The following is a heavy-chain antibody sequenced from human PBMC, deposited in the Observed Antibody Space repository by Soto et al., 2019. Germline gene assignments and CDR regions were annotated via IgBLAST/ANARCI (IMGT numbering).Heavy chain of an antibody. V-gene: IGHV3-49*03. J-gene: IGHJ4*02. CDR1: GFPFGTFL. CDR2: IRSQPYGETA. CDR3: IGSFPF. D-gene: IGHD3-10*01. Sequence: PGGSLRLSCTASGFPFGTFLMSWFRQAPGKGMEWVGFIRSQPYGETAEYAASVRGRFTISRDDSKGIAYLQMNSLQTEDSGVYYCIGSFPFWGQGTLVTVSS.